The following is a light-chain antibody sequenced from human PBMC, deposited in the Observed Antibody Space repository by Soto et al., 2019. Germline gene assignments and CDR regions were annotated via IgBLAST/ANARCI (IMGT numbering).Light chain of an antibody. CDR1: QSISNF. V-gene: IGKV1-39*01. CDR3: QHSYSTPLT. Sequence: DIQMTQSPSSLSASVGDRVTITCRASQSISNFLNWYQQKPGKAPKFVIYAASSLQSGVPARFSGSGSGTDFTLTISRLQPEDFATYYCQHSYSTPLTFGGGTKGEIK. CDR2: AAS. J-gene: IGKJ4*01.